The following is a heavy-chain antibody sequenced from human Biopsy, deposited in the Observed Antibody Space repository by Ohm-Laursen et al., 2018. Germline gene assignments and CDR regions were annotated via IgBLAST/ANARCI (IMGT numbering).Heavy chain of an antibody. CDR1: SYTFTDYN. CDR3: ARDPLNGHKHFDY. J-gene: IGHJ4*02. CDR2: INCKTGAT. V-gene: IGHV1-2*02. D-gene: IGHD2-8*01. Sequence: ASVKVSCKASSYTFTDYNIHWMRQAPGQGLEWLGYINCKTGATNYAQKFQGTVTMTRDTSISTAYLALGSLRSADTAIYFCARDPLNGHKHFDYWGQGSLVTVSS.